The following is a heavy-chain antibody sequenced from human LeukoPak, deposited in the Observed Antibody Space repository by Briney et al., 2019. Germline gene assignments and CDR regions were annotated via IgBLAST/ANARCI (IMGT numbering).Heavy chain of an antibody. CDR2: IYYSGST. D-gene: IGHD4-23*01. CDR1: GGSISSGGYY. V-gene: IGHV4-31*03. CDR3: ASQRGSGCGGNSRPFDY. Sequence: PSETLSLTCTVSGGSISSGGYYWSWIRQHPGKGLEWIGYIYYSGSTYYNPSLKSRVTISVDTSKNQFSLKLSSVTAADTAVYYCASQRGSGCGGNSRPFDYWGQGTLVTVSS. J-gene: IGHJ4*02.